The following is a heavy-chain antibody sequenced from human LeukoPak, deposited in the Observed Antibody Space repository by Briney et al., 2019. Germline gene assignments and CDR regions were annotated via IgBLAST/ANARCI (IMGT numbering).Heavy chain of an antibody. CDR2: ISSSSSYI. CDR3: ARDLGYCSGGRCYSGEYYFDY. V-gene: IGHV3-11*06. J-gene: IGHJ4*02. CDR1: GFTFSDYY. D-gene: IGHD2-15*01. Sequence: GSLRLSCAASGFTFSDYYMSWIRQAPGEGLEWVSSISSSSSYIYYADSVKGRFTISRDNAKNSLYLQMNSLRAEDTAVYYCARDLGYCSGGRCYSGEYYFDYWGQGTLVTVSS.